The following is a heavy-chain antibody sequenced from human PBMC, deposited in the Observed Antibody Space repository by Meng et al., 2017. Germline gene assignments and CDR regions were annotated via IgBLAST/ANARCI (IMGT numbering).Heavy chain of an antibody. CDR2: IYHSGST. Sequence: QLEESAAWLVRTSGTLSLTCACSGGSISSSNWWSWVRQPPGKGLEWIGEIYHSGSTNYNPSLKSRVTISVDKSKNQFSLKLSSVTAADTAVYYCARIGDWGSTRYFDYWGQGTLVTVSS. J-gene: IGHJ4*02. V-gene: IGHV4-4*02. CDR1: GGSISSSNW. D-gene: IGHD7-27*01. CDR3: ARIGDWGSTRYFDY.